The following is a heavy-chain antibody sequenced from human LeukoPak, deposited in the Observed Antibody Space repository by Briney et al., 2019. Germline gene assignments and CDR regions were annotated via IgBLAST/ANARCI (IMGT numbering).Heavy chain of an antibody. V-gene: IGHV4-39*07. CDR1: GGSISSSSYY. CDR3: ARRIQLKNDY. J-gene: IGHJ4*02. Sequence: SETLSLTCTVSGGSISSSSYYWGWIRQPPGKGLEWIGSIYYSGSTYYNPSLKSRVTISVDTSKNQFSLKLSSVTAADTAVYYCARRIQLKNDYWGQGTLVTVSS. D-gene: IGHD5-18*01. CDR2: IYYSGST.